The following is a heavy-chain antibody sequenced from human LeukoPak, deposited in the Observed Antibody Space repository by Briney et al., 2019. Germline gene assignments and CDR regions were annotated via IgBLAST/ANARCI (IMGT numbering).Heavy chain of an antibody. CDR3: ASIKFTMVRGVMWDV. Sequence: SETLSLTCTVSGGSISSYYWSWIRQPAGKGLEWIGSIYYSGSTYYNPSLKSRVTISVDTSKNQFSLKLSSVTAADTAVYYCASIKFTMVRGVMWDVWGQGTTVTVSS. J-gene: IGHJ6*02. D-gene: IGHD3-10*01. CDR1: GGSISSYY. V-gene: IGHV4-4*07. CDR2: IYYSGST.